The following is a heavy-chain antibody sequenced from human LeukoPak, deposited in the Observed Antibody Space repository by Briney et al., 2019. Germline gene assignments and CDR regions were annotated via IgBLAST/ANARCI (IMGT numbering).Heavy chain of an antibody. CDR2: IKQDGSEK. CDR1: GFTFSSYW. V-gene: IGHV3-7*01. CDR3: ARNFASGSYYIPDY. J-gene: IGHJ4*02. Sequence: GGSLRLSCAASGFTFSSYWMSWVRQAPGKGLEWVANIKQDGSEKYYVDSVKGRFTISRDNAKNSLYLQMNSLRAEDTAVYYCARNFASGSYYIPDYWGQGTLVIVSS. D-gene: IGHD3-10*01.